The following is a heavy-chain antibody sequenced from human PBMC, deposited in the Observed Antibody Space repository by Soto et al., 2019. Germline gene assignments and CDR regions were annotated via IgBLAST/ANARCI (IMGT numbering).Heavy chain of an antibody. CDR3: ARAGDIVVVPAAPPGFGNWFDP. CDR2: ISSSSSYI. V-gene: IGHV3-21*01. D-gene: IGHD2-2*01. J-gene: IGHJ5*02. CDR1: GFTFSSYS. Sequence: EGSLRLSCAASGFTFSSYSMNWVRQAPGKGLEWVSSISSSSSYIYYADSVKGRFTISRDNAKNSLYLQMNSLRAEDTAVYYCARAGDIVVVPAAPPGFGNWFDPWGQGTMVTVSS.